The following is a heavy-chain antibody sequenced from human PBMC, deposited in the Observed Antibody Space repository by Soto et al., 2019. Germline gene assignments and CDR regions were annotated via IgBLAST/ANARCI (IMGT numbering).Heavy chain of an antibody. CDR2: IHYSESI. J-gene: IGHJ4*02. CDR1: GGSITSYY. CDR3: AAEGGSKTF. Sequence: PSETLSLTCTVSGGSITSYYWSWIRQSPGKGLEWIGYIHYSESIKYNPSLTSRVTISLDTSKNQFSLKLTSMTAADTAVYYCAAEGGSKTFWGQGILVTVSS. D-gene: IGHD3-16*01. V-gene: IGHV4-59*01.